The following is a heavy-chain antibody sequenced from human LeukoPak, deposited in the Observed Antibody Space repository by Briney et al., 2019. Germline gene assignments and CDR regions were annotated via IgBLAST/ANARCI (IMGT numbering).Heavy chain of an antibody. D-gene: IGHD3-22*01. CDR1: GGTFSSYA. CDR2: IIPIFGTA. V-gene: IGHV1-69*13. J-gene: IGHJ4*02. CDR3: ARSPVTMIVVGYYFDY. Sequence: SVKVSCKASGGTFSSYAISWVRQAPGQGLEWMGGIIPIFGTANYAQKFQGRVTITADESASTAYMELSSLRSEDTAVYYCARSPVTMIVVGYYFDYWGQGTLVTVSS.